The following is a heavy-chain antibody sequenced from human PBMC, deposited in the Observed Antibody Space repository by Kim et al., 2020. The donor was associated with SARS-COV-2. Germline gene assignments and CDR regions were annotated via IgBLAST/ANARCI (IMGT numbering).Heavy chain of an antibody. D-gene: IGHD1-1*01. CDR2: T. CDR3: ARQENWNYVVY. J-gene: IGHJ4*02. V-gene: IGHV5-51*01. Sequence: TRYSPSFQGQVTISADKSISTAYLQWSSLKASDTTMYYCARQENWNYVVYWGQGTLVTVSS.